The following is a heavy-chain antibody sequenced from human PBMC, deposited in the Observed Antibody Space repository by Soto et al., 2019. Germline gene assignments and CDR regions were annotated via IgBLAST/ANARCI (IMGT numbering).Heavy chain of an antibody. Sequence: PGGSLRLSCAASGFTFSSYAMSWVRQAPGKGLEWVSAISGSGGSTYYADSVKGRFTISRGNSKNTLYLQMNSLRAEDTAVYYCAGPHPAAIPPTTRIDYWGQGTLVTVSS. V-gene: IGHV3-23*01. CDR2: ISGSGGST. D-gene: IGHD2-2*02. J-gene: IGHJ4*02. CDR1: GFTFSSYA. CDR3: AGPHPAAIPPTTRIDY.